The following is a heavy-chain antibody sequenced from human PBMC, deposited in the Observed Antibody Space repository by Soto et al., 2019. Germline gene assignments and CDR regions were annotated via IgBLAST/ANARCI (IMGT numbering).Heavy chain of an antibody. CDR1: GFTFDDYA. J-gene: IGHJ2*01. CDR3: AKDQGYSTSYYGYVDL. CDR2: ITWNSGII. D-gene: IGHD6-13*01. Sequence: EVQLVESGGGLVQPGRSLRLSCAASGFTFDDYAMHWVRQPPGKGLEWVSGITWNSGIIGYADSVKGRFTISRDNAKNPLYLQMNRLRPEDTALYYCAKDQGYSTSYYGYVDLWGRGTLVTVSS. V-gene: IGHV3-9*01.